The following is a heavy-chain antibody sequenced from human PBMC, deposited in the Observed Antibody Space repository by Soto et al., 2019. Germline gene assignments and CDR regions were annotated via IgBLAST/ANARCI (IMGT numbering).Heavy chain of an antibody. Sequence: QVQLQESGPGLVKPSQTLSLTCTVSGGSISSGGYYWRWIRQQPGKGLEWIGYIYYSGSTYYNPSLKSRVTIAVDTSKNQFSLKLSSVTAADTAVYYCARDAGFGELGVVYWGQGTLVTVSS. CDR2: IYYSGST. V-gene: IGHV4-31*03. CDR1: GGSISSGGYY. J-gene: IGHJ4*02. D-gene: IGHD3-10*01. CDR3: ARDAGFGELGVVY.